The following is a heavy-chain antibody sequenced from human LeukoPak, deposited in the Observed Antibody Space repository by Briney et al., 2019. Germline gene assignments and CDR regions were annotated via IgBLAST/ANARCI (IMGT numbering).Heavy chain of an antibody. Sequence: SETLSLTCTVSGGSISSYYWSWIRQPAGKGLEWIGRIYTSGSTNYNPSLKSRVTMSVDTSKNQFSLKLSSVTAADTAVYYCARGLGYGSGGYAPRWFDYWGQGTLVTVSS. V-gene: IGHV4-4*07. CDR1: GGSISSYY. CDR2: IYTSGST. J-gene: IGHJ4*02. CDR3: ARGLGYGSGGYAPRWFDY. D-gene: IGHD3-10*01.